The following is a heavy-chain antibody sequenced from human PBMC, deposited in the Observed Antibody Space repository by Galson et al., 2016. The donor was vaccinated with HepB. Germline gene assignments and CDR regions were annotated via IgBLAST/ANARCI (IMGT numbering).Heavy chain of an antibody. CDR1: GFTFSSYS. CDR2: ISYSSSYM. Sequence: SLRLSCAASGFTFSSYSMHWVRQAPGKGLEWVSSISYSSSYMPYADAVKGRFTISRDDSKNTVYLQMSSLRAEDTAIYFCARDGRRGYDMDVWGQGTTVTVSS. CDR3: ARDGRRGYDMDV. V-gene: IGHV3-21*01. J-gene: IGHJ6*02.